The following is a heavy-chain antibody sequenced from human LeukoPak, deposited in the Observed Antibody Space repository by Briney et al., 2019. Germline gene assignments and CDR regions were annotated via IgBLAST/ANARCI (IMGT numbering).Heavy chain of an antibody. Sequence: SETLSLTCTVSGGSISSYYWSWIGQPPGKGLEWIGYISYSGSNDYNPSLKSRVSISVDTSKNQFSLKLSSVTAADTAVYYCASNTKDTAMVYDYWGQGTLVTVSS. J-gene: IGHJ4*02. V-gene: IGHV4-59*01. D-gene: IGHD5-18*01. CDR1: GGSISSYY. CDR3: ASNTKDTAMVYDY. CDR2: ISYSGSN.